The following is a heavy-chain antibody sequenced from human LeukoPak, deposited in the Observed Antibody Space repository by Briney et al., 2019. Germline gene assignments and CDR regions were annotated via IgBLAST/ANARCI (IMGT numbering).Heavy chain of an antibody. D-gene: IGHD3-10*01. CDR3: SRNAGRGRMTDF. J-gene: IGHJ4*02. CDR1: GFTFSDHY. Sequence: GGSLRHSCAASGFTFSDHYMSWIRQAPGKVPEWLSYISVGGNDIQYAGPVKGRFTISRDNAKNSVYLQMNSLRPDDTAVYFCSRNAGRGRMTDFWGQGTLVTVSS. CDR2: ISVGGNDI. V-gene: IGHV3-11*01.